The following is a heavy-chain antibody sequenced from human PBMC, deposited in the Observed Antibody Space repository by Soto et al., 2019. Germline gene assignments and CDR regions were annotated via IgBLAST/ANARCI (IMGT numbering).Heavy chain of an antibody. CDR1: GGTFSSYA. J-gene: IGHJ6*02. V-gene: IGHV1-69*01. Sequence: QVQLVQSGAEVKKPGSSVKVSCKASGGTFSSYAISWVRQTPGQGLEWMGGIIPIFSTANYAQKYQGRVRITAEDSTSTAYVERSSLRSEDTAVYYCARVSWNYETYYYYCVMDFCGQGTTVTVSS. CDR3: ARVSWNYETYYYYCVMDF. D-gene: IGHD1-7*01. CDR2: IIPIFSTA.